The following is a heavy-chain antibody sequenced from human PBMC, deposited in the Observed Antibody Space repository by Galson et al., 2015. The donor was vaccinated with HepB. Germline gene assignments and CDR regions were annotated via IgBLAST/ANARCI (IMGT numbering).Heavy chain of an antibody. CDR1: GGTFSSYA. CDR3: ATPLRGGTAMVPYDYGMDV. V-gene: IGHV1-69*04. Sequence: SVKVSCKASGGTFSSYAISWVRQAPGQGLEWMGRIIPILGIANYAQKFQGSVTITADKSTSTAYMALSSLRSEDTAVDYCATPLRGGTAMVPYDYGMDVWGQGTTVTVSS. CDR2: IIPILGIA. J-gene: IGHJ6*02. D-gene: IGHD5-18*01.